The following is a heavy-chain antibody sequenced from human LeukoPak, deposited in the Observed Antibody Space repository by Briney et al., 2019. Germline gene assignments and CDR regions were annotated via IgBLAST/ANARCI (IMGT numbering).Heavy chain of an antibody. CDR3: ATGGHYDFWSGFHEPFDY. V-gene: IGHV4-59*11. CDR2: IYYSGST. Sequence: SETLSLTCTVSGGSIYSHYWSWIRQPPGKGLEWIGYIYYSGSTNYNPSLKSRVTISVDTSKNQFSLKLSSVTAADTAVYYCATGGHYDFWSGFHEPFDYWGQGTLVTVSS. D-gene: IGHD3-3*01. CDR1: GGSIYSHY. J-gene: IGHJ4*02.